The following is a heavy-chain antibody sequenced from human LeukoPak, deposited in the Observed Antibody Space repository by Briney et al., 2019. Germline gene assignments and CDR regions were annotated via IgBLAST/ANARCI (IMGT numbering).Heavy chain of an antibody. J-gene: IGHJ4*02. D-gene: IGHD1-26*01. Sequence: PGGSLRLSCAASGFTFSSYAMSWVRQAPGKGLEWVSAISGSDGSTYYADSVKGRFTISRDNSKNTLYLQMNSLRAEDTAVYYCARCKGIPFSGSYDYWGQGTLVTVSS. V-gene: IGHV3-23*01. CDR2: ISGSDGST. CDR3: ARCKGIPFSGSYDY. CDR1: GFTFSSYA.